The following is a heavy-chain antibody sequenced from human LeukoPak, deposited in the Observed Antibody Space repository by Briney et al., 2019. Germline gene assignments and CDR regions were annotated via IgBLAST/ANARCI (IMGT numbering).Heavy chain of an antibody. CDR2: INPNSGGT. J-gene: IGHJ4*02. Sequence: ASMKVSCKASGYTFTGYYMHWVRQAPGQGLEWMGWINPNSGGTNYAQKFQGWVTMTRDTSISTAYMELSRLRSDDTAVYYCAREVTPDSFDYWGQGTLVTVSS. CDR1: GYTFTGYY. CDR3: AREVTPDSFDY. D-gene: IGHD4-11*01. V-gene: IGHV1-2*04.